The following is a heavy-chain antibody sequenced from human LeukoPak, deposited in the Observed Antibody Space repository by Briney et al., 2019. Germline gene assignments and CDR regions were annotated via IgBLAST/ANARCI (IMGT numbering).Heavy chain of an antibody. D-gene: IGHD3-3*01. CDR1: GFTFSGSA. J-gene: IGHJ5*02. Sequence: GGSLRLSCAASGFTFSGSATHWVRQASGKGLEWVGRIRSKANSYATAYAASVKGRFTISRDDSKNTAYLQMNSLKTEDTAVYYCTRRQITIFGVGTRRDWFDPWGQGTLVTVSS. CDR3: TRRQITIFGVGTRRDWFDP. CDR2: IRSKANSYAT. V-gene: IGHV3-73*01.